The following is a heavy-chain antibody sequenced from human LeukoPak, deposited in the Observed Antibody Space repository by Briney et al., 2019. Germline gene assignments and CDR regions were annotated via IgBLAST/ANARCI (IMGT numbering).Heavy chain of an antibody. CDR1: GFTFSSYA. CDR2: ISGSGGST. D-gene: IGHD2-2*01. J-gene: IGHJ4*02. Sequence: GGSLRLSCAASGFTFSSYAMSWVRQAPGKGLEWASAISGSGGSTYYADSVKGRFTISRDSSKNTLYLQMNSLRAEDTAVYYCAKQRSLYCSSTSCYSDYWGQGTLVTVSS. V-gene: IGHV3-23*01. CDR3: AKQRSLYCSSTSCYSDY.